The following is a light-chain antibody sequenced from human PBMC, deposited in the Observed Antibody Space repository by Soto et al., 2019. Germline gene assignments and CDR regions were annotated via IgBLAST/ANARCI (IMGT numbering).Light chain of an antibody. CDR3: QQRLHWPIT. CDR2: DAS. CDR1: QTVGRY. Sequence: EIVLTQSPATLSLSPGDRVTLSYRASQTVGRYLSWYQHSPGQGPRLLVYDASNRATVIPARFSGSGSETDFTLTISSLEPEDFAVYYCQQRLHWPITFGQGTRLEI. V-gene: IGKV3-11*01. J-gene: IGKJ5*01.